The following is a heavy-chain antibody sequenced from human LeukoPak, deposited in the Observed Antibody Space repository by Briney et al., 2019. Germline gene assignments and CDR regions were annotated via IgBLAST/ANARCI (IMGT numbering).Heavy chain of an antibody. Sequence: AASVRVSCKASGYTFTSYGISWVRQAPGQGLEWIGWISAYNGNTNYAQKLQGRVTMTTDTSTSTAYMELRSLRSDDTAVYYCARDPKPYSSGWVEDYFDYWGQGTLVTVSS. CDR2: ISAYNGNT. CDR3: ARDPKPYSSGWVEDYFDY. V-gene: IGHV1-18*01. D-gene: IGHD6-25*01. CDR1: GYTFTSYG. J-gene: IGHJ4*02.